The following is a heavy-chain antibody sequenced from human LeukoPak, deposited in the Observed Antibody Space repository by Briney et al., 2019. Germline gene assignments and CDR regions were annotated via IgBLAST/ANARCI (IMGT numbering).Heavy chain of an antibody. Sequence: PSETLSLTCTVSGYSISSGYYWGWIRQPPGKGLERIGSIYHSGSTYYNPSLKSRVTISVDTPKNQFSLKLSSVTAADTAVYYCARVSSGYSSSWTPYYFDYWGQGTLVTVSS. J-gene: IGHJ4*02. D-gene: IGHD6-13*01. CDR2: IYHSGST. CDR3: ARVSSGYSSSWTPYYFDY. CDR1: GYSISSGYY. V-gene: IGHV4-38-2*02.